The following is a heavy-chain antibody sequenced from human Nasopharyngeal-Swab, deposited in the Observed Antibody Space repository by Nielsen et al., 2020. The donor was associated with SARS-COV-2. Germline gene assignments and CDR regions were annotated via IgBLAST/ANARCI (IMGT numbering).Heavy chain of an antibody. J-gene: IGHJ4*02. CDR2: IYHSGTT. Sequence: VRQAPGKGLEWIEEIYHSGTTNYNPSLKSRVTVSVDKSKNHFSLNLTSVTAADTAIYYCARPSPGRGFDSWGQGTLVTVSS. V-gene: IGHV4-4*02. D-gene: IGHD3-10*01. CDR3: ARPSPGRGFDS.